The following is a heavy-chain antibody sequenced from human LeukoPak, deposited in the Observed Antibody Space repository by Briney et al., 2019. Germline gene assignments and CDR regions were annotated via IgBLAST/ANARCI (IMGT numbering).Heavy chain of an antibody. CDR3: ARAPVDGDYFDY. V-gene: IGHV4-30-4*08. Sequence: SETLSLTCAVYGGSFSSYYWSWIRQSPGKGLEWIGYIYYSGSTYYNPSLKSRVTISVDTSKNQFSLKLSSVTAADTAVYYCARAPVDGDYFDYWGQGTLVTVSS. D-gene: IGHD4-17*01. CDR1: GGSFSSYY. CDR2: IYYSGST. J-gene: IGHJ4*02.